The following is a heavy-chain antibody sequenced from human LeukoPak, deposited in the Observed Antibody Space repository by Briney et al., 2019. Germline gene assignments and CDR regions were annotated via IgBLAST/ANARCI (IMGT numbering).Heavy chain of an antibody. CDR2: INPNSGGT. J-gene: IGHJ3*02. Sequence: ASVKVSCKASGYTFTGYYMHWVRQAPGQGLEWMGWINPNSGGTNYAQKFQGRVTMTRDTSISTAYMELSRLRSDDTAVYYCAREMNGSGSYDAFDIWGRGTMVTVSS. V-gene: IGHV1-2*02. CDR3: AREMNGSGSYDAFDI. CDR1: GYTFTGYY. D-gene: IGHD3-10*01.